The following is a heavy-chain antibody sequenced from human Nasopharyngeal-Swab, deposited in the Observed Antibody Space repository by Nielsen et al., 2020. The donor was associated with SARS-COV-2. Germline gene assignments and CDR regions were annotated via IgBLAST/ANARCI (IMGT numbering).Heavy chain of an antibody. CDR3: ARSIGVLRFLEWSHMDV. V-gene: IGHV1-46*01. D-gene: IGHD3-3*01. Sequence: ASVKVSCKASGYTFTSYYMHWVRQAPGQGLEWMGIINPSGGSTSYAQKFQGRVTMTRDTSTSTVYMELSSLRSEDTAVYYCARSIGVLRFLEWSHMDVWGKGTTVTVSS. J-gene: IGHJ6*03. CDR1: GYTFTSYY. CDR2: INPSGGST.